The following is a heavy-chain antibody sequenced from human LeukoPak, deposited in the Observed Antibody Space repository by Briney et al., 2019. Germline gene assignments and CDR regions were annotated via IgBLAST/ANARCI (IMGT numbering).Heavy chain of an antibody. V-gene: IGHV7-4-1*01. Sequence: ASVKVSCKTSGYTFNNYAVNWVRQAPGRGLEWMGWIHTKTGNPTYAQGFTGRFVFSLETSVSTAYLQIDNLKLEDTAVYFCARDVSANRLIGKYLPFDYWGQGTLVTVSS. D-gene: IGHD1-14*01. J-gene: IGHJ4*02. CDR1: GYTFNNYA. CDR2: IHTKTGNP. CDR3: ARDVSANRLIGKYLPFDY.